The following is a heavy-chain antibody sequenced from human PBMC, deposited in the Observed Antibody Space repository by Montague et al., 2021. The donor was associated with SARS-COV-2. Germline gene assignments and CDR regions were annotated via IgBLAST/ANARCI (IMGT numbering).Heavy chain of an antibody. Sequence: SLRLSCAASGFTFSSYAMHLFRQAPAKGLEWVAVISYDGSNKYYSDSVKGRFTISRDSSKNTLYLQMNSLRAEDTAVYYCARDPDSGSYSSDAFDIWGQGTMVTVSS. J-gene: IGHJ3*02. CDR1: GFTFSSYA. D-gene: IGHD1-26*01. CDR3: ARDPDSGSYSSDAFDI. V-gene: IGHV3-30-3*01. CDR2: ISYDGSNK.